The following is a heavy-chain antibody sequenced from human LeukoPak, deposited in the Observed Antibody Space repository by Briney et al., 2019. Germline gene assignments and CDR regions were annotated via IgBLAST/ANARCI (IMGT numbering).Heavy chain of an antibody. J-gene: IGHJ6*02. CDR1: GFTFSSYA. CDR3: ARDRVEHYYGSGSFLGRYGMDV. V-gene: IGHV3-21*01. CDR2: ISSSSSYI. Sequence: GGSLRLSCAASGFTFSSYAMSWVRQAPGKGLEWVSSISSSSSYIYYADSVKGRFTISRDNAKNSLYLQMNSLRAEDTAVYYCARDRVEHYYGSGSFLGRYGMDVWGQGTTVTVSS. D-gene: IGHD3-10*01.